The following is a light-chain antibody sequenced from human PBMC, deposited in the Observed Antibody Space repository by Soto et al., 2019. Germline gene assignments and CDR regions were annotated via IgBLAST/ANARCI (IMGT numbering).Light chain of an antibody. Sequence: DIQMTQSPSSLSASVGDRVTMTCRASQSISNYLNWYQQNPGKAPKLLIYAASSLQSGVPSRFSGSGSGTHFTLTIRSLQPEDFATYYCQQSYGTPRFGQGTKVDIK. V-gene: IGKV1-39*01. CDR3: QQSYGTPR. CDR2: AAS. J-gene: IGKJ1*01. CDR1: QSISNY.